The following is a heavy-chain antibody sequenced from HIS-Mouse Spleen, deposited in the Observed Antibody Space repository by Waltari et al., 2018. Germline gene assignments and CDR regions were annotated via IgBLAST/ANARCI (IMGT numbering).Heavy chain of an antibody. V-gene: IGHV2-70*15. CDR3: ARIAEGYTSGWYAFDY. Sequence: QVTLRESGPALVKPTQTLTLTCTFSGFSLSTSGMCVSWIRQPPGKALEWLARIDGDDAKYYSTSLKTRLTISRDTSKNQVVLTMTNMDPLDTATYYCARIAEGYTSGWYAFDYWGQGTLVTVSS. CDR2: IDGDDAK. CDR1: GFSLSTSGMC. D-gene: IGHD6-19*01. J-gene: IGHJ4*02.